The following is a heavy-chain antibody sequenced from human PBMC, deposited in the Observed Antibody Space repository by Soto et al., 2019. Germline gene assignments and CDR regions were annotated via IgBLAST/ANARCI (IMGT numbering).Heavy chain of an antibody. Sequence: SGESLKISCKGSGYSFTSYWIGWVRQMPGKGLEWMGIIYPGDSGTRYSPSFQGQVTISADKSISTAYLQWSSLKASDTAMYYCARAGYYDILTGYTHADYYYYGMDVWGQGTPVTVSS. CDR1: GYSFTSYW. CDR2: IYPGDSGT. V-gene: IGHV5-51*01. J-gene: IGHJ6*02. D-gene: IGHD3-9*01. CDR3: ARAGYYDILTGYTHADYYYYGMDV.